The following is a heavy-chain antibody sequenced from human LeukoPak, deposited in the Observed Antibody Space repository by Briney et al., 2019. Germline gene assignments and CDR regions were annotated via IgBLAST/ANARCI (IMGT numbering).Heavy chain of an antibody. J-gene: IGHJ6*03. CDR1: GGSISSYY. CDR2: IYYSGST. CDR3: ARALTIFGVVNSYYMDV. Sequence: SETLSLTCTVSGGSISSYYWSWIRQPPGKGLEWIGYIYYSGSTNYNPSLKSRVTISVDTSKNQFSLKLSSVTAADTAVYYCARALTIFGVVNSYYMDVWGKGTTVTVSS. V-gene: IGHV4-59*01. D-gene: IGHD3-3*01.